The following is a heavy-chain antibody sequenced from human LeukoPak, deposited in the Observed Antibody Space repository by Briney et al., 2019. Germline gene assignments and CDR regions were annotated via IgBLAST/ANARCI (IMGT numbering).Heavy chain of an antibody. J-gene: IGHJ4*02. V-gene: IGHV3-48*01. Sequence: PGGSLRLSCAASGFTFSSYSMNWVRQAPGKGLEWVSYISSSSSTIYYAGSVKGRFTISRDNAKNSLFLQMNRLRAEDTAVYYCARSRGSSGSYPFDYWGQGTLVTVSS. CDR2: ISSSSSTI. CDR1: GFTFSSYS. CDR3: ARSRGSSGSYPFDY. D-gene: IGHD1-26*01.